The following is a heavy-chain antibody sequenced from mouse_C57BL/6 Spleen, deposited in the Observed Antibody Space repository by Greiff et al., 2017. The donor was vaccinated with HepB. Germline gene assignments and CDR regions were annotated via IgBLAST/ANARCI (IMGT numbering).Heavy chain of an antibody. CDR2: ISYDGSN. D-gene: IGHD1-1*01. V-gene: IGHV3-6*01. CDR3: ARGTVVERVFAY. Sequence: EVHLVESGPGLVKPSQSLSLTCSVTGYSITSGYYWNWIRQFPGNKLEWMGYISYDGSNNYNPSLKNRISITRDTSKNQFFLKLNSVTTEDTATYYCARGTVVERVFAYWGQGTLVTVSA. CDR1: GYSITSGYY. J-gene: IGHJ3*01.